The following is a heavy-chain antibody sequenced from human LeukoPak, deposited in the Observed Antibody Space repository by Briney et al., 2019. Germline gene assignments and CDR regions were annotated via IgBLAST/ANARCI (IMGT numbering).Heavy chain of an antibody. CDR2: IRYDGSNK. J-gene: IGHJ4*02. Sequence: GGSLRLPCAASGFTFSSYGMHWVRQAPGKGLEWVSFIRYDGSNKYYADSVKGRFTISRDNSKNTLYLQMNSLRAEDTAVYYCAKDKVSGSYYPFDYWGQGTLVTVSS. CDR1: GFTFSSYG. CDR3: AKDKVSGSYYPFDY. D-gene: IGHD1-26*01. V-gene: IGHV3-30*02.